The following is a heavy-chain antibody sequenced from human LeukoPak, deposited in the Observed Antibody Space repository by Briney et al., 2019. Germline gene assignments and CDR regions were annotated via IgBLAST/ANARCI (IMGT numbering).Heavy chain of an antibody. CDR3: AREVRGVIGYYYYYMDV. CDR2: INPSGGST. D-gene: IGHD3-10*01. Sequence: ASVKVSCKASGYTFTSYYMHWVRQAPGQGLEWMGIINPSGGSTSYAQKFQGRVTMTRDTSTSTVYMELSSLRSEDTAVYYCAREVRGVIGYYYYYMDVWSKGTTVTVSS. J-gene: IGHJ6*03. CDR1: GYTFTSYY. V-gene: IGHV1-46*01.